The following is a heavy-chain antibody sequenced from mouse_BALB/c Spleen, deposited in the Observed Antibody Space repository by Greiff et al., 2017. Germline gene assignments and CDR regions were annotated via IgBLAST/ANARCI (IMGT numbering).Heavy chain of an antibody. V-gene: IGHV5-12-1*01. Sequence: EVKLVESGGGLVKPGGSLKLSCAASGFAFSSYDMSWVRQTPEKRLEWVAYISSGGGSTYYPDTVKGRFTISRDNAKNTLYLQMSSLKSEDTAMYYCARGDGNYVDWYFDVWGAGTTVTVSS. CDR2: ISSGGGST. CDR1: GFAFSSYD. J-gene: IGHJ1*01. D-gene: IGHD2-1*01. CDR3: ARGDGNYVDWYFDV.